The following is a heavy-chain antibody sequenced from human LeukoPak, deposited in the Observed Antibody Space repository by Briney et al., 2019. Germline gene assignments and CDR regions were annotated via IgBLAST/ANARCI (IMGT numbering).Heavy chain of an antibody. Sequence: GGSLRLSCAASGFTFSNVWMSWVRQAPGKGLEWVANIKQDGSEKNYVDSVKGRFTISRDNAKDSLYLQMNSLRVEDTAVYYCGRYGQVPIDWGQGTLVTVSS. V-gene: IGHV3-7*03. CDR2: IKQDGSEK. CDR3: GRYGQVPID. J-gene: IGHJ4*02. CDR1: GFTFSNVW. D-gene: IGHD3-10*01.